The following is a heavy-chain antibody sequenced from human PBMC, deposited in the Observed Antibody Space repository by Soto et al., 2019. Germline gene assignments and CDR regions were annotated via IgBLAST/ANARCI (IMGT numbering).Heavy chain of an antibody. D-gene: IGHD4-17*01. CDR3: ARVGTTVNTYDYFDY. CDR2: ISSSGSTI. V-gene: IGHV3-11*01. Sequence: GGSLRLSCAASGFTFSDYYMSWIRQAPGKGLDWVSYISSSGSTIYYADSVKGRFTISRDNAKNSLYLQMNSLRAEDTAVYYCARVGTTVNTYDYFDYWGQGTLVTVSS. J-gene: IGHJ4*02. CDR1: GFTFSDYY.